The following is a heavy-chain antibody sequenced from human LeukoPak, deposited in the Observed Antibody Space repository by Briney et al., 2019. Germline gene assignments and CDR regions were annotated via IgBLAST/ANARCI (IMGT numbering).Heavy chain of an antibody. CDR3: ARTYDTSGYSYAFDY. D-gene: IGHD3-22*01. Sequence: PSETLSLTCTVSGGSIISYYWSWIRQPPGKGLEWIGYISYRGGTNYNPSLKSRLTILLDTSKNQFSLTLRSVTAADTAVYYCARTYDTSGYSYAFDYWGQGTLVTVSS. J-gene: IGHJ4*02. V-gene: IGHV4-59*01. CDR2: ISYRGGT. CDR1: GGSIISYY.